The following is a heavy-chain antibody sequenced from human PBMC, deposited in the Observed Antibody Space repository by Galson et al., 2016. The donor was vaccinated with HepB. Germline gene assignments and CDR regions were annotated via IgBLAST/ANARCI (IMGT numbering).Heavy chain of an antibody. CDR3: ARSYYSGSGSRYWYFDL. D-gene: IGHD3-10*01. CDR1: GYTFTSYG. CDR2: ISGYNGNT. V-gene: IGHV1-18*04. Sequence: SVKVSCKASGYTFTSYGINWVRQAPGQGLEWMAWISGYNGNTNYAQKFQDRVTMTTDTSTSTAYMELRSLRSDDTAVYYCARSYYSGSGSRYWYFDLWGRGTLVTVSS. J-gene: IGHJ2*01.